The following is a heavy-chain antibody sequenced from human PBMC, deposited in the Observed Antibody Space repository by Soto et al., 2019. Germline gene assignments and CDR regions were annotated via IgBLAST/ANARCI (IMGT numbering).Heavy chain of an antibody. CDR1: GGPISTYY. J-gene: IGHJ3*02. CDR3: ARDGGMVGAEGAFDI. CDR2: IYDSGST. V-gene: IGHV4-59*01. Sequence: PETLSLTCTVSGGPISTYYWCWIRRPPGKGLEWIGYIYDSGSTNNNPSLKSRVTISVDTSKNQFSLKLSSVTAADTAVYYCARDGGMVGAEGAFDIWGQGTMVTVSS. D-gene: IGHD1-26*01.